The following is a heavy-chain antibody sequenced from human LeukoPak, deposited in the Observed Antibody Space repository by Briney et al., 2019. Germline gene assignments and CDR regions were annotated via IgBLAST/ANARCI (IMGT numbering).Heavy chain of an antibody. CDR1: GYTFTSYD. D-gene: IGHD5-12*01. Sequence: GASVKVSCKASGYTFTSYDINWVRQATGQGLEWMGWMNPNSGNTGYAQKFQGRVTITRNTSISTAYMELSSLRSEDTAVYYCARGGGYSGYDQGFGARYAFDIWGQGTMVTVSS. CDR3: ARGGGYSGYDQGFGARYAFDI. CDR2: MNPNSGNT. J-gene: IGHJ3*02. V-gene: IGHV1-8*03.